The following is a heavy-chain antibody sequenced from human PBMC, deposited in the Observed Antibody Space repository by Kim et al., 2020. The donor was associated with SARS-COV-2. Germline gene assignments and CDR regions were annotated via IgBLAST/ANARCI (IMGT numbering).Heavy chain of an antibody. CDR3: ARGYDFWSGYHDPSYYYGM. CDR1: GYTFISFV. Sequence: ASVKVSCKASGYTFISFVMLWVRQAPGQRLEWMGWTNPGNGDTKYSQKFQGRVTITSDTSASTAHMELSSLRSEDTAVYYCARGYDFWSGYHDPSYYYGM. CDR2: TNPGNGDT. J-gene: IGHJ6*01. D-gene: IGHD3-3*01. V-gene: IGHV1-3*01.